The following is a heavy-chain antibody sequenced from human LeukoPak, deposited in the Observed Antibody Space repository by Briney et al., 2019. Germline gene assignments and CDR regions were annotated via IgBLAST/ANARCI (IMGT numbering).Heavy chain of an antibody. D-gene: IGHD3-22*01. CDR1: GGSISSSSYY. V-gene: IGHV4-39*01. CDR2: IYYSGST. Sequence: PSETLSLTCTVSGGSISSSSYYWGWLRQPPGKGLEWIGSIYYSGSTYYNPSLKSRVTISVDTSKNQFSLKLSSVTAADTAVYYCAIQHYYDSSGYYYVRVWDAFDIWGQGTMVTVSS. J-gene: IGHJ3*02. CDR3: AIQHYYDSSGYYYVRVWDAFDI.